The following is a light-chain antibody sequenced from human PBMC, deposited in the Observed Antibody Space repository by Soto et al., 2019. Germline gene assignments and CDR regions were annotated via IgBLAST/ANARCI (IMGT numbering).Light chain of an antibody. V-gene: IGLV7-43*01. CDR2: TTD. CDR3: LLYFGGAQLV. CDR1: TGAVTTGNY. Sequence: QAVVTQEPSLTVSPGGTVTLTCASSTGAVTTGNYASWFQQKPGQAPRTLIYTTDNRHSWTPGRFSGSLLGGKAALTLSSVQPEDEADYYCLLYFGGAQLVFGGGTKLTVL. J-gene: IGLJ3*02.